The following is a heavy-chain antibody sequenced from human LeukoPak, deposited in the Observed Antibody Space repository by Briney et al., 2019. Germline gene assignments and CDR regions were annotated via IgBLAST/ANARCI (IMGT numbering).Heavy chain of an antibody. J-gene: IGHJ4*02. CDR3: ARDLKAVAGTGD. CDR2: ISSSGSTI. D-gene: IGHD6-19*01. Sequence: LGGSLRLSCAASGFTFSDYYMSWIRQAPGKGLECISYISSSGSTIYYADSVKGRFTISRDNAKNSLYLQMNSLRAEDTAVYYCARDLKAVAGTGDWGQGTLVTVSS. CDR1: GFTFSDYY. V-gene: IGHV3-11*01.